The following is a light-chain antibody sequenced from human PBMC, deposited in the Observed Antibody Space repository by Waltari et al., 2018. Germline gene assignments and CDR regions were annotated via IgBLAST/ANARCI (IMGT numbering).Light chain of an antibody. CDR1: QSVSNY. J-gene: IGKJ4*01. V-gene: IGKV3-11*01. CDR2: DAS. CDR3: QQRSNWPLT. Sequence: EIVLTPSPATLPLSPGESAPLSYRPSQSVSNYLGWYQQKPGQAPSLLIYDASNRATGIPARFSGSGSRTDFTLTINSLEPEDFAVYYCQQRSNWPLTFGGGTKVEIK.